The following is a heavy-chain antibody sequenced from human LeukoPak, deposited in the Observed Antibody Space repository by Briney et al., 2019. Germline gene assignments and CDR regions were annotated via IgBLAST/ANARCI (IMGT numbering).Heavy chain of an antibody. CDR1: GDSVSSNSAV. CDR2: TYYRSKWYN. Sequence: SQTLSLTCAISGDSVSSNSAVWNWIRQSPSRGLEWLGRTYYRSKWYNDYAVSVKSRITFNPDTSKNQFSLQLNFVTPEDTAVYYCARGVPGTPWDYYYYMDVWGKGTTVTVSS. D-gene: IGHD1-7*01. J-gene: IGHJ6*03. CDR3: ARGVPGTPWDYYYYMDV. V-gene: IGHV6-1*01.